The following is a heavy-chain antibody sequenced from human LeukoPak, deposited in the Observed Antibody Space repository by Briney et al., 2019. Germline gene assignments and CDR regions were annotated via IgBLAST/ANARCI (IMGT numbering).Heavy chain of an antibody. CDR3: ARDPSPAGYVDNSGQKYYFES. D-gene: IGHD6-19*01. CDR1: GITFSRSS. V-gene: IGHV3-48*04. CDR2: IDSSSSNV. J-gene: IGHJ4*01. Sequence: GGSLRLSCVASGITFSRSSMNWVRQAPGKGLEGVSHIDSSSSNVYYADSVKGRFAISRDNAKNSLFLQMSGLRVEDTAVYYCARDPSPAGYVDNSGQKYYFESWGQGTLVTVSS.